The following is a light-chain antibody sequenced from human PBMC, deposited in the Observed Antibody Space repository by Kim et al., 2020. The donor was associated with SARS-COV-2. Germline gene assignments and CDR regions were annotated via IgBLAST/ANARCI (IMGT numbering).Light chain of an antibody. CDR2: QDT. V-gene: IGLV3-1*01. J-gene: IGLJ2*01. Sequence: VSPGQTASITCSGDKLGDKYACWYQQRPGQSPVLVIYQDTKRPSGIPERFSGSNSGNTATLTISGTQAMDEADYYCQAWDSSTVVFGGGTKLTVL. CDR3: QAWDSSTVV. CDR1: KLGDKY.